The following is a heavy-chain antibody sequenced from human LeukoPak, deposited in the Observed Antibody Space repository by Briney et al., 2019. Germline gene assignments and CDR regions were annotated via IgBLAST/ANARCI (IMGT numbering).Heavy chain of an antibody. CDR2: IYYSGST. Sequence: SETLSLTCTVSGGSISSSSYYWGWIRQPPGKGLEWIGSIYYSGSTYYNPSLKSRVTISVDTSKNQFSLKLSSVTAADTAVYYRARLHGDYVEYWGQGTLVTVSS. J-gene: IGHJ4*02. CDR3: ARLHGDYVEY. D-gene: IGHD4-17*01. CDR1: GGSISSSSYY. V-gene: IGHV4-39*01.